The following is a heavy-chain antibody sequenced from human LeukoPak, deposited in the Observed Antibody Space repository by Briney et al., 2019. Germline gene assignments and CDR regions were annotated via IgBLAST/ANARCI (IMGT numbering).Heavy chain of an antibody. V-gene: IGHV3-33*01. CDR2: MWHDGTRE. CDR1: GFMLSTHG. D-gene: IGHD1-26*01. CDR3: ARVPREGHDNWFDP. Sequence: GGSLRLSCAASGFMLSTHGMHWVRQAPGKGLEWVAGMWHDGTREDYADSVKGRFTISREDAKNSLFLQMNSLRAEDTAVYYCARVPREGHDNWFDPWGQGTLVTVSS. J-gene: IGHJ5*02.